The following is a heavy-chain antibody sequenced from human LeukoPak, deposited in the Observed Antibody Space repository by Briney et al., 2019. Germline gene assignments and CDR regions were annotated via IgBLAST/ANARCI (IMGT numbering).Heavy chain of an antibody. V-gene: IGHV4-59*01. CDR2: IYYSGST. CDR3: ARGGMDDYVWGSYRPPPSYYYYYMDV. D-gene: IGHD3-16*02. CDR1: GGSISSYY. Sequence: SETLSLTCTVSGGSISSYYWSWIRQPPGKGLEWIGYIYYSGSTNYNPSHKSRVTISVDTSKNQFSLKLSSVTAADTAVYYCARGGMDDYVWGSYRPPPSYYYYYMDVWGKGTTVTVSS. J-gene: IGHJ6*03.